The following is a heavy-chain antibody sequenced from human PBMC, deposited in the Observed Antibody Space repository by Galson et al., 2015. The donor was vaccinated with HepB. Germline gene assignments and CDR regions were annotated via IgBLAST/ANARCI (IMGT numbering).Heavy chain of an antibody. CDR2: VDPEDGET. Sequence: VKVSCKVSGYTFTDYYMHWVQQAPGKGLEWMGLVDPEDGETIYAEKFQGRVTITADTSTDTAYMELSSLRSEDTAVYYCATVGDGSYANWFDPWGQGTLVTVSS. CDR3: ATVGDGSYANWFDP. V-gene: IGHV1-69-2*01. J-gene: IGHJ5*02. CDR1: GYTFTDYY. D-gene: IGHD1-26*01.